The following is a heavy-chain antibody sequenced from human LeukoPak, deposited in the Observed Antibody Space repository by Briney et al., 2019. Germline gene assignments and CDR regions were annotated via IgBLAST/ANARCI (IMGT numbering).Heavy chain of an antibody. Sequence: PGGSLRLSCAASGFTFSSYAMHWVRQAPGKGLEWVAVISYDGSNKYYADSVKGRFTISRDNSKNTLYLQMNSLRAEDTAVYYCARDRGYYYGSGSPTLYMDVWGKGTTVTVSS. CDR3: ARDRGYYYGSGSPTLYMDV. CDR2: ISYDGSNK. CDR1: GFTFSSYA. V-gene: IGHV3-30*04. D-gene: IGHD3-10*01. J-gene: IGHJ6*03.